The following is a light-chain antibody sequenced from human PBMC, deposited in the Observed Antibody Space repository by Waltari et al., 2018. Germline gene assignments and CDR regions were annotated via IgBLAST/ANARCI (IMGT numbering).Light chain of an antibody. CDR3: CSYTGSPHVV. Sequence: QSALTQPASVSGSPGQSITISCTGPSSDVGSYNLVSWYQQHPGRAPKLIIYAVSERPSGGFNRFSGSKSGNTASLTISGLQAEDEADYYCCSYTGSPHVVFGGGTKLTVL. CDR2: AVS. J-gene: IGLJ2*01. V-gene: IGLV2-23*02. CDR1: SSDVGSYNL.